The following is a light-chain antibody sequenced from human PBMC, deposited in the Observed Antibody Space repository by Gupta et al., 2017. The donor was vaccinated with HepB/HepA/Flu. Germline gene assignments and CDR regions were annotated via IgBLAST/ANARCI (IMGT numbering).Light chain of an antibody. CDR1: SSNIGASSD. CDR2: GTT. CDR3: QSYDSRRSGPYYV. Sequence: QSVLTQPPSVSGAPGQRVPISCTGTSSNIGASSDVHWYQHLPGTAPKLLIYGTTSRPSGGPDRVSGSKSGTSASLAITGLQAEDEADYYCQSYDSRRSGPYYVFGTGTKVTVL. J-gene: IGLJ1*01. V-gene: IGLV1-40*01.